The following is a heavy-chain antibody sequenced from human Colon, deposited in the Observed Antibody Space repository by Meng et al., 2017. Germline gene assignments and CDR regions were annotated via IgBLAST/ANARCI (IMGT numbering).Heavy chain of an antibody. D-gene: IGHD2-15*01. J-gene: IGHJ5*02. CDR2: IYSSGRT. CDR3: ARVQRFCTGGICSNWFDP. V-gene: IGHV4-4*07. CDR1: GGSMGGYY. Sequence: VQLRATCAVLVMPWRTTSLTRTVSGGSMGGYYWNWIRQPAGKGMEWIGHIYSSGRTNYNPSLKSRVTISVDSSKNQFSLNLTSVTAADTAVYFCARVQRFCTGGICSNWFDPWGQGTLVTVSS.